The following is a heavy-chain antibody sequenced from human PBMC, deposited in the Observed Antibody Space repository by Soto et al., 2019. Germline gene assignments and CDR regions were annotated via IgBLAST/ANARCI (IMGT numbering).Heavy chain of an antibody. CDR3: ARLTGHSGSYLYY. J-gene: IGHJ4*02. V-gene: IGHV4-39*01. CDR1: GGFISSSSYY. CDR2: IYYSGST. Sequence: SESLSLSCTVSGGFISSSSYYWGWIRHPPGKGLEWIGSIYYSGSTYYNPSLKSRVTISVDTSKNQFSLKLSSVTAADTAVYYCARLTGHSGSYLYYWGQGTLVTVSS. D-gene: IGHD1-26*01.